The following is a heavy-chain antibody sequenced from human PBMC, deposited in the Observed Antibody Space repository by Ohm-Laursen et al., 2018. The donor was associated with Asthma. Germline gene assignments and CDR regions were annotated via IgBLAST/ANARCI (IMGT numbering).Heavy chain of an antibody. D-gene: IGHD2-15*01. CDR1: GFTFSSYA. Sequence: SLRLSCAASGFTFSSYAMHWVRQAPGKGLEWVAVISYDGSNKYYADSVKGRFTISRDNSKNTLYLQMNSLRAEDTAVYYCAREWDIVVVVAATLTRGLDYWGQGTLVTVSS. J-gene: IGHJ4*02. V-gene: IGHV3-30-3*01. CDR2: ISYDGSNK. CDR3: AREWDIVVVVAATLTRGLDY.